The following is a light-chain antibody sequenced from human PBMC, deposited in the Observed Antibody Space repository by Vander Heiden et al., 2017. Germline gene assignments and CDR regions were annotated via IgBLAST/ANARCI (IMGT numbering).Light chain of an antibody. CDR2: DAS. CDR3: QQYNNLPS. CDR1: QDISNY. J-gene: IGKJ1*01. V-gene: IGKV1-33*01. Sequence: DIQMTQSLSSLSASVGDRVTIPCQASQDISNYLNWYQQKPGKTPKRLIYDASNLETGVPSRFSGSGSGTDFTFTISSLQPEDIATYYCQQYNNLPSFGPGTRVEIK.